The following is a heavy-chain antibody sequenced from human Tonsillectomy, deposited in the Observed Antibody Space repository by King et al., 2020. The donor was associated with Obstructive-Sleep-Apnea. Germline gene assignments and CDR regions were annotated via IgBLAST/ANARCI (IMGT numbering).Heavy chain of an antibody. CDR2: IYSSGNT. V-gene: IGHV4-39*07. CDR3: ARDPPHPYYYDTSGSNY. CDR1: GGSISSSNYY. D-gene: IGHD3-22*01. Sequence: LQLQESGPGLVKPSETLSLTCTVSGGSISSSNYYWGWVRQPPGKGLEWIGSIYSSGNTYYNPSLKSRVTLSVDTSKNQRSLKLTSVTAADTAVYYCARDPPHPYYYDTSGSNYWGQGTLVTVSS. J-gene: IGHJ4*02.